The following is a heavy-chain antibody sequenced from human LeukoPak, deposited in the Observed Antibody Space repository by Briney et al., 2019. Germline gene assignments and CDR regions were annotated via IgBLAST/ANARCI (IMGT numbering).Heavy chain of an antibody. CDR2: EDGGP. V-gene: IGHV1-24*01. D-gene: IGHD3-16*02. CDR3: VSIDLDS. Sequence: ASVKVSCKVSGYTLTELSIHWVRQAPGKGLEWMGGEDGGPIYAQKFQGRVTMTEDTSTDTAYKDGSSLRSEDTAVYYCVSIDLDSWGQGTLVTVSS. CDR1: GYTLTELS. J-gene: IGHJ4*02.